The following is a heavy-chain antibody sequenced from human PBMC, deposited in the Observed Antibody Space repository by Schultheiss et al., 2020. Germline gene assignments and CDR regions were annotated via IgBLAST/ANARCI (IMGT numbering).Heavy chain of an antibody. D-gene: IGHD3-9*01. J-gene: IGHJ3*02. CDR1: GFTFSSYW. V-gene: IGHV3-38-3*01. CDR3: AREYYDILTGLDAFDI. CDR2: ISGGCT. Sequence: GGSLRLSCAASGFTFSSYWMSWVRQAPGKGLEWVSSISGGCTYYADSRKGRFTISRDNSKNTLYLQMNSLRAEDTAVYYCAREYYDILTGLDAFDIWGQGTMVTVSS.